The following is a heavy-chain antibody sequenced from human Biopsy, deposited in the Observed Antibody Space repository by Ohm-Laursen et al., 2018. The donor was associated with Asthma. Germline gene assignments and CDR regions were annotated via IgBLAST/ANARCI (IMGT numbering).Heavy chain of an antibody. Sequence: SLRLSCTASGFTFSSYAMSWVRQAPGKGLEWVSAISGSGGSTYYADSVKGRFTISRDNSKNTLYLQMSSLRAEDAAVYYCAKDRDYDILTGPPGFDYWGQGTLVTVSS. J-gene: IGHJ4*02. V-gene: IGHV3-23*01. CDR2: ISGSGGST. CDR3: AKDRDYDILTGPPGFDY. CDR1: GFTFSSYA. D-gene: IGHD3-9*01.